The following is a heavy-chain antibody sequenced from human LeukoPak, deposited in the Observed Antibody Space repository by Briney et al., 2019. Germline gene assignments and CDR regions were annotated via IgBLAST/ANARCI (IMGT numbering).Heavy chain of an antibody. CDR3: ARDRGVPAVFDY. D-gene: IGHD3-10*01. Sequence: GASVKVSCKVSGYSLRELNMHWLRQAPGKGRERMGGFNTEEGERIYAQKFQGRDNIKEDTSTDTAYMELSSLTSEDTAVYYCARDRGVPAVFDYWGQGTLITVSS. J-gene: IGHJ4*02. CDR1: GYSLRELN. V-gene: IGHV1-24*01. CDR2: FNTEEGER.